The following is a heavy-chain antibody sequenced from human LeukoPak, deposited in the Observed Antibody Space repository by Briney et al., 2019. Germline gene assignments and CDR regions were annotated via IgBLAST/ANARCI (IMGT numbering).Heavy chain of an antibody. V-gene: IGHV4-4*07. D-gene: IGHD1-26*01. CDR2: IYATGST. CDR3: GRQGYTASYYFLDF. Sequence: SETLSLTCDVSGDFFRNYWWGWVRQPAGKGLEWIGRIYATGSTQFNPSLKSRLTLSMDTSTNQLSLKPTSVTAADTAVYFCGRQGYTASYYFLDFWSQGTLVTVSS. J-gene: IGHJ4*02. CDR1: GDFFRNYW.